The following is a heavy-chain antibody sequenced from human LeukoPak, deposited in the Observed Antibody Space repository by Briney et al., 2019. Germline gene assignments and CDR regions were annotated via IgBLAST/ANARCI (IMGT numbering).Heavy chain of an antibody. D-gene: IGHD1-26*01. CDR3: ARDRGPYGIAGARCWFDP. V-gene: IGHV1-18*01. Sequence: GASVKVSCKASGYTFITYGISWVRQAPGQGLEWMGWIKTSTGNTNYAQRFQDRVTMTTDTSTSTAYMELRSLRSDDTAVYYCARDRGPYGIAGARCWFDPWGQGTLVTVSS. CDR1: GYTFITYG. CDR2: IKTSTGNT. J-gene: IGHJ5*02.